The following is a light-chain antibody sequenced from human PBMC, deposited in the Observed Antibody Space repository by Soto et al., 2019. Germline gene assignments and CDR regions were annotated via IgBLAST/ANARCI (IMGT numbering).Light chain of an antibody. J-gene: IGKJ5*01. V-gene: IGKV1-39*01. CDR1: QSISNY. Sequence: DIQMTQSPSSLSASVGDRVTITCRASQSISNYLIWYQQKPGKAPKFLIYGTSILQSGVPSRFSGSGSGTDFTLTISSLQPEDFATYYCQQNYSNPRTFGQGTRLEIK. CDR3: QQNYSNPRT. CDR2: GTS.